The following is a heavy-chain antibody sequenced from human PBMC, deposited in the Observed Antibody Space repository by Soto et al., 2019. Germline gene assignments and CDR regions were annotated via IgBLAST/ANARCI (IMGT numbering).Heavy chain of an antibody. Sequence: GVSLRLSCAASGFTFSSYSMNWVRQAPGKGLEWVSSISSSSSYIYYADSVKGRFTISRDNAKNSLYLQMNSLRAEDTAVYYCAKDSGRYTRSGSYYYYGMDVWGQGTTVTVS. D-gene: IGHD1-26*01. CDR3: AKDSGRYTRSGSYYYYGMDV. V-gene: IGHV3-21*04. CDR1: GFTFSSYS. CDR2: ISSSSSYI. J-gene: IGHJ6*02.